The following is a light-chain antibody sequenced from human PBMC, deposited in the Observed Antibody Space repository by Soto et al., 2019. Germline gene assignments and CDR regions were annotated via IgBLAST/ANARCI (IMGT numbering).Light chain of an antibody. CDR2: DVS. V-gene: IGLV2-11*01. CDR3: CSYAGSYTVV. J-gene: IGLJ2*01. CDR1: SSDVGGYYY. Sequence: HSVLTQPRSVSGSPGQSVTISCTGTSSDVGGYYYVSWYQQHPGKAPKLMIYDVSKRPSGVPDRFSGSKSGNTASLTISGLQAEYEADYYCCSYAGSYTVVFGGGTKVTVL.